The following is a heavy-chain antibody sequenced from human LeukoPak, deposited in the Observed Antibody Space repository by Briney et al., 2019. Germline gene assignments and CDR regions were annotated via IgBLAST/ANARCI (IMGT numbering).Heavy chain of an antibody. V-gene: IGHV4-59*01. Sequence: PSETLSLTCTVSGGSISSYYWRWIPQPPGKGLEWIVYIYYSGSTNYNPSLKSRVTISVDTSKNQFSLKLSCVTAADTAVYYCARGGGSTYYYGSGSYYNRRFDPWGQGTLVTVSS. J-gene: IGHJ5*02. CDR2: IYYSGST. D-gene: IGHD3-10*01. CDR1: GGSISSYY. CDR3: ARGGGSTYYYGSGSYYNRRFDP.